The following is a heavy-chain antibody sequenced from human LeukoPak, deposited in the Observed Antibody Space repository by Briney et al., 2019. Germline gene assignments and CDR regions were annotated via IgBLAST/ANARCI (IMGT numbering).Heavy chain of an antibody. CDR3: ARGVLLWFGDHARVWFDP. CDR2: IYYSGST. Sequence: PSETLSLTCTVSGGSISSYYWSWIRQPPGKGLEWIGYIYYSGSTNYTPSLKSRVTISVDTSKNQFSLKLSSVTAADTAVYYCARGVLLWFGDHARVWFDPWGQGTLVTVSS. D-gene: IGHD3-10*01. J-gene: IGHJ5*02. V-gene: IGHV4-59*01. CDR1: GGSISSYY.